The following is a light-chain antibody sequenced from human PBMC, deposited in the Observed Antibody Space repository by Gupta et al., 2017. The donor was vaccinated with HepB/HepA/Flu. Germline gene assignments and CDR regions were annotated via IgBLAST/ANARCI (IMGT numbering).Light chain of an antibody. Sequence: EIVLTQSPGTLSLSPGERATLSCRASQSVSSSFVAWYQQKPGQAPRLIIYGASSRAIGIPDRFSGSGYGKDFTLSSSRLEHEDFAVYYWQQYCSSITFGGGTKVEIK. CDR1: QSVSSSF. CDR2: GAS. CDR3: QQYCSSIT. J-gene: IGKJ4*01. V-gene: IGKV3-20*01.